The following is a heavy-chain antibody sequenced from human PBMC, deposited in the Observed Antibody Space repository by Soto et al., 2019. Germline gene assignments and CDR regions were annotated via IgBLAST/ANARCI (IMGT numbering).Heavy chain of an antibody. CDR3: ARAEMTTIRAFDI. Sequence: SETLSLTCTVSGGSISNYYWSWIRQPQGKGLEWIGYVYYSGSTKDNPSPKSRVTISVDTSTNPFSLKLSSVTAADPAVYFCARAEMTTIRAFDIWAQGTMVTVSS. CDR1: GGSISNYY. J-gene: IGHJ3*02. CDR2: VYYSGST. D-gene: IGHD4-4*01. V-gene: IGHV4-59*01.